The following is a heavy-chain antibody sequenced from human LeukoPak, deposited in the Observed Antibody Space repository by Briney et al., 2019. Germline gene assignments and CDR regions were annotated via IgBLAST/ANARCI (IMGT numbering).Heavy chain of an antibody. J-gene: IGHJ6*03. Sequence: PGGSLRLPCAASGFTFSNAWMSWVRQAPGKGLEWVGRIKSKTDGGTTDYAAPVKGRFTISRDDPKNTLYLQMNSLKTEDTAVYYCTTLKDIVVVVAATPDYYYYMDVWGKGTTVTVSS. CDR2: IKSKTDGGTT. CDR1: GFTFSNAW. D-gene: IGHD2-15*01. V-gene: IGHV3-15*01. CDR3: TTLKDIVVVVAATPDYYYYMDV.